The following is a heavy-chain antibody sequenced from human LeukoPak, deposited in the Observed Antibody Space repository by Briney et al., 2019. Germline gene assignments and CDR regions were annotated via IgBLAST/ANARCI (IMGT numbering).Heavy chain of an antibody. V-gene: IGHV1-18*01. CDR1: GYTFTSYG. Sequence: GALVKVSCKASGYTFTSYGISWVRQAPGQGLEWMGCISAYNGNTNYAQKLQGRVTMTTDTSTSTAYMELRSLRSDDTAVYYCARALHYYDSSGYPYWGQGTLVTVSS. CDR2: ISAYNGNT. CDR3: ARALHYYDSSGYPY. D-gene: IGHD3-22*01. J-gene: IGHJ4*02.